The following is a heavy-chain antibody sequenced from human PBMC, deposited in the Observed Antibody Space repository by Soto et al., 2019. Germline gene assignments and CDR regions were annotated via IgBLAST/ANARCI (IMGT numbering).Heavy chain of an antibody. D-gene: IGHD3-3*01. V-gene: IGHV3-20*03. J-gene: IGHJ6*01. CDR1: DXXG. CDR2: INWNGGST. Sequence: DXXGMSWVRQAPVKGLEWVSGINWNGGSTGYADYXKGRFNISRDXXKNSLYLXXNSLRAEDTALYYCAGYYDFWSGYFRPHYGMDVWGQGTTVTVSS. CDR3: AGYYDFWSGYFRPHYGMDV.